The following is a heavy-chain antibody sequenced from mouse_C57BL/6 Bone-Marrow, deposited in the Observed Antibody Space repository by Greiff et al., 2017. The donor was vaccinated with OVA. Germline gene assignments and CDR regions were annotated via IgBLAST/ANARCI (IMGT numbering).Heavy chain of an antibody. D-gene: IGHD2-1*01. J-gene: IGHJ3*01. CDR2: IRNKANGYTT. CDR1: GFTFTDYY. CDR3: ARSFLLSFTY. Sequence: EVMLVESGGGLVQPGGSLSLSCAASGFTFTDYYMSWVRQPPGKALEWLGFIRNKANGYTTEYSASVKGRFTISRDNSQSILYLQMNALRAEDSATYYCARSFLLSFTYWGQGTLVTVSA. V-gene: IGHV7-3*01.